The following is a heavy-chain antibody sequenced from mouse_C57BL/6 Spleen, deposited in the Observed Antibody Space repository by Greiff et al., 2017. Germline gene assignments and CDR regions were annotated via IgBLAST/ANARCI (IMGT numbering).Heavy chain of an antibody. CDR2: ISSGGSYT. V-gene: IGHV5-6*01. CDR3: ATLYYDYERGAMDY. CDR1: GFTFSSYG. D-gene: IGHD2-4*01. Sequence: EVQVVESGGDLVKPGGSLKLSCAASGFTFSSYGMSWVRQTPDKRLEWVATISSGGSYTYYPDSVKGRFTISRDNAKNTLYLQMSSLKSEDTAMYYCATLYYDYERGAMDYWGQGTSVTVSS. J-gene: IGHJ4*01.